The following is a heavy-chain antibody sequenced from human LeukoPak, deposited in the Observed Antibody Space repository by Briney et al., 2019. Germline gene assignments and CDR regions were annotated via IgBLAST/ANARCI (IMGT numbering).Heavy chain of an antibody. CDR1: VFTLDDYS. J-gene: IGHJ4*02. V-gene: IGHV3-9*01. Sequence: GGSLRLSCAASVFTLDDYSMRWVRQARWKGLEWVSGISWNSDSIGYADSVKGRFTISRDNAKNSLYLQMNSLRAEDTAFYYCAKVISGNYYDSSGYYSDWGQGTLVTVSS. CDR2: ISWNSDSI. D-gene: IGHD3-22*01. CDR3: AKVISGNYYDSSGYYSD.